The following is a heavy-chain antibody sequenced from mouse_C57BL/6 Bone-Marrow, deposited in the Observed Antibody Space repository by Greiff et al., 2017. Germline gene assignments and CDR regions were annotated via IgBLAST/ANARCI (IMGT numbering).Heavy chain of an antibody. V-gene: IGHV1-55*01. CDR1: GYTFTSYW. Sequence: VQLQQPGAELVKPGASVKMSCKASGYTFTSYWITWVKQRPGQGLEWIGDIYPGSGSTNYNEKFKSKATLTVDTSSSTAYMQLSGLTSEDSAVYYCARGYYGSSKGAFDYWGQGTTLTVAS. CDR2: IYPGSGST. D-gene: IGHD1-1*01. CDR3: ARGYYGSSKGAFDY. J-gene: IGHJ2*01.